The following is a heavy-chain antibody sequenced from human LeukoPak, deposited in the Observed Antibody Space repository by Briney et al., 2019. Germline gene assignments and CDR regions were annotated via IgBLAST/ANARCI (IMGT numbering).Heavy chain of an antibody. D-gene: IGHD3-10*01. CDR2: ISGSGGST. V-gene: IGHV3-23*01. Sequence: GGSLRLSCAASGFTFSSFDMNWVRQAPGKGLEWVSAISGSGGSTYYADSVKGRFTISRDNSKNTLYLQMNSLRAEDTAVYYCAKDQDYYGSGSSIFDYWGQGTLVTVSS. CDR3: AKDQDYYGSGSSIFDY. J-gene: IGHJ4*02. CDR1: GFTFSSFD.